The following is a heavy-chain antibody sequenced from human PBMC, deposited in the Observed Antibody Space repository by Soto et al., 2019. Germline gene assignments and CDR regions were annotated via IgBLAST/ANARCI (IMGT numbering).Heavy chain of an antibody. J-gene: IGHJ4*02. D-gene: IGHD3-3*01. CDR3: ATGVRFLDWSSDY. Sequence: PSETLSLTCTVSGGSISSSSYYWGWIRQPPGKGLEWIGSIYYSGSTYYNPSLKSRVTISVDTSKNQFSLKLSSVTAADTAVYYCATGVRFLDWSSDYWGQGTLVTVSS. V-gene: IGHV4-39*01. CDR2: IYYSGST. CDR1: GGSISSSSYY.